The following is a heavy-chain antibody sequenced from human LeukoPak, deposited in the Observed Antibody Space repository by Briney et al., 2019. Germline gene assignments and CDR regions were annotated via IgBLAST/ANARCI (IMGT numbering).Heavy chain of an antibody. V-gene: IGHV3-21*01. CDR3: ARDYLEDGDYVFDN. Sequence: GGSLRLSCAASGFTFSTFSMLWVRQAPGKGLEWVSSISSSGSYIHYAESVKGRFTISGDNAKNSLYLQMNGLRAEDTAVYYCARDYLEDGDYVFDNWGQGTLVTVSS. D-gene: IGHD4-17*01. CDR1: GFTFSTFS. CDR2: ISSSGSYI. J-gene: IGHJ4*02.